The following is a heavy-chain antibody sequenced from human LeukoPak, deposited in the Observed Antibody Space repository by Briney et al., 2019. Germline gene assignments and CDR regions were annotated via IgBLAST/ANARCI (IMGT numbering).Heavy chain of an antibody. J-gene: IGHJ4*02. Sequence: PGGSLRLSCAASGFTFDDYGMSWVRQAPGKGLEWVSAISGSGGSTYYADSVKGRFTISRDNSKNTLYLQMNSLRAEDTAVYYCASVLLWFGGKVDYWGQGTLVTVSS. CDR1: GFTFDDYG. D-gene: IGHD3-10*01. CDR2: ISGSGGST. CDR3: ASVLLWFGGKVDY. V-gene: IGHV3-23*01.